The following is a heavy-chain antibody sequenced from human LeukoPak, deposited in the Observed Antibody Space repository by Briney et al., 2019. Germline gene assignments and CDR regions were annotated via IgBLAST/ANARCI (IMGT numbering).Heavy chain of an antibody. Sequence: GGSLRLSCAASGFTFSNYAMHWVRQAPGKGLEWVALISFDGTNEYYAHSVEGRFTISRDNSKNTLYLQMDSLRAEDTAVYYCARDRAWNYFDYWGQGTLVTVSS. CDR2: ISFDGTNE. CDR3: ARDRAWNYFDY. J-gene: IGHJ4*02. CDR1: GFTFSNYA. V-gene: IGHV3-30*03. D-gene: IGHD3-3*01.